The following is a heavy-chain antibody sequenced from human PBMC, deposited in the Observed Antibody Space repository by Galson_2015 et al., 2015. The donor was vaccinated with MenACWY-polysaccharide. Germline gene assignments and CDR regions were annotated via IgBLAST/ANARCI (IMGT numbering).Heavy chain of an antibody. CDR1: GYSFTSFG. V-gene: IGHV1-18*01. Sequence: SVKVSCKASGYSFTSFGISWVRQAPGQGLEWMGWISVYNGNTNYAQKFQGRATMTTDTSTSTAYMELRSLRSDDTAVYHCARDLGSMVRGIIPLFDYWGQGTLVTVSS. D-gene: IGHD3-10*01. CDR2: ISVYNGNT. CDR3: ARDLGSMVRGIIPLFDY. J-gene: IGHJ4*02.